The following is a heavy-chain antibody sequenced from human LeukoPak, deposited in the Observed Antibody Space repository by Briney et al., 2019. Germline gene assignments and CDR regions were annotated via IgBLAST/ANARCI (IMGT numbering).Heavy chain of an antibody. V-gene: IGHV3-30*18. CDR3: AKARYYFDY. Sequence: GRSLRLSCAACGFTFNKYGMHWVRQAPGKGLEGVAVISYDGSNKYYGDSVKCLFTISIDNSKTTLYLQMNSLRPEDTAVYYCAKARYYFDYWGQGTLVTVSS. CDR1: GFTFNKYG. J-gene: IGHJ4*02. CDR2: ISYDGSNK.